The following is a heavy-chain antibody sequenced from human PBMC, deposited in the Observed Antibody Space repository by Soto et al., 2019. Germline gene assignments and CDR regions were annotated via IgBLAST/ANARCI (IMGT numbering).Heavy chain of an antibody. V-gene: IGHV3-23*01. D-gene: IGHD2-21*01. J-gene: IGHJ1*01. CDR2: IGAGGDIT. CDR1: VFSFSNFA. Sequence: HPGGSLRLFCEDSVFSFSNFAMSRVRQAPGKGLEWVSVIGAGGDITFYADSAKGRFGISRDDSKNTVHLQVNSLRAEDTAVYFCAKDDLTDRGEAYFDHCGPVTLFTVS. CDR3: AKDDLTDRGEAYFDH.